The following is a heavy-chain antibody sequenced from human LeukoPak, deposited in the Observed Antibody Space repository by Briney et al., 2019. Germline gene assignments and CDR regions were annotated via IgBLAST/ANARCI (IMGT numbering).Heavy chain of an antibody. CDR1: GFTFDDYA. Sequence: GGSLRLSCAASGFTFDDYAMHWVRQTPGKGLEWVSGISWNSGSIGYADSVKGRFTISRDNAKNSLYLQMNSLRAEDTAFYYCAKSYSSSWYGGIDYWGQGTLVTVSS. D-gene: IGHD6-13*01. V-gene: IGHV3-9*01. CDR3: AKSYSSSWYGGIDY. CDR2: ISWNSGSI. J-gene: IGHJ4*02.